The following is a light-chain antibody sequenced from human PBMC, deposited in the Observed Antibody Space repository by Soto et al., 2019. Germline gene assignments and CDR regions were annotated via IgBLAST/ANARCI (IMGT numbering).Light chain of an antibody. J-gene: IGKJ5*01. CDR1: QSISNH. V-gene: IGKV1-13*02. Sequence: IQMTQSPSSLSASEADRVIITCRASQSISNHLNWYQQKPGKAPKLLIYDASTLESGVPTRFSGSGSGTEFTLTISRLQPEDFATYYCQQFNSYPITFGEGTRLEIK. CDR3: QQFNSYPIT. CDR2: DAS.